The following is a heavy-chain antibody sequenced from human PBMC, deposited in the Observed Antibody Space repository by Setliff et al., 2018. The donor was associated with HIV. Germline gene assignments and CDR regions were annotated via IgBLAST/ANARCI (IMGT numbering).Heavy chain of an antibody. Sequence: PGGSLRLSCTASGFTFGDYAVSWVRQAPGKGLEWVGFIRSKAYGGTTEYAASVKGRFTISRDDSKSIAYLQMNSLKTEDTAVYYCTRDPAIWSGYPDGMDVWGQGTTGTVS. CDR2: IRSKAYGGTT. V-gene: IGHV3-49*04. J-gene: IGHJ6*02. CDR1: GFTFGDYA. CDR3: TRDPAIWSGYPDGMDV. D-gene: IGHD3-3*01.